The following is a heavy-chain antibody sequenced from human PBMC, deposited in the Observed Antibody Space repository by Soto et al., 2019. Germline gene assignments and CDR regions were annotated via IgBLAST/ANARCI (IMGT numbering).Heavy chain of an antibody. D-gene: IGHD3-3*01. J-gene: IGHJ6*02. V-gene: IGHV3-23*01. CDR3: AKNLRSDYDFWSGYYVGSDYYYGMDV. CDR1: GFTFSSYA. Sequence: GGSLRLSCAASGFTFSSYAMSWVRQAPGKGLEWVSAISGSGGSTYYADSVKGRFTISRDNSKNTLYLQMNSLRAEDTAVYYCAKNLRSDYDFWSGYYVGSDYYYGMDVWGQGTTVTVSS. CDR2: ISGSGGST.